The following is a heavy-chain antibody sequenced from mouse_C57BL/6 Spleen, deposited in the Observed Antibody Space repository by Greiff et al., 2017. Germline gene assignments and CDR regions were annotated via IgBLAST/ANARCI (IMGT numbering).Heavy chain of an antibody. J-gene: IGHJ4*01. CDR3: ARADYYAMDY. V-gene: IGHV1-82*01. CDR2: IYPGDGDT. CDR1: GYAFSSSW. Sequence: QVQLKQSGPELVQPGASVTISCKASGYAFSSSWMNWVKQRPGKGLEWIGRIYPGDGDTNYNGKFKGKATLTADTSSSTAYMQLSSLTSEDSAVYFCARADYYAMDYWGQGTSVTVSS.